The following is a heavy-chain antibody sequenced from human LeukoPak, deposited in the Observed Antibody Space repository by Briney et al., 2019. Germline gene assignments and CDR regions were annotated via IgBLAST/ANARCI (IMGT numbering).Heavy chain of an antibody. J-gene: IGHJ6*03. CDR3: ARVHCSSTSCPQAYYYYYYMDV. CDR2: IWYDGSNK. Sequence: GGSLRLSCAASGFTFSSYGMHWVRQAPGKGLERVAVIWYDGSNKYYADSVKGRFTISRDNSKNTLYLQMNSLRAEDTAVYYCARVHCSSTSCPQAYYYYYYMDVWGKGTTVTVSS. V-gene: IGHV3-33*01. D-gene: IGHD2-2*01. CDR1: GFTFSSYG.